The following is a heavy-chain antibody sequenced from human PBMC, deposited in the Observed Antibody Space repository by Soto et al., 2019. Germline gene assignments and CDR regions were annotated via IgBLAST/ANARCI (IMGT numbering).Heavy chain of an antibody. CDR3: ARGGIYFFVSGMDV. J-gene: IGHJ6*02. D-gene: IGHD1-26*01. CDR1: GYTFTSYA. Sequence: QVQLVQSGAEVKKPGASVKVSCKASGYTFTSYAMHWVRQAPGQRLEWMGWINAGNGNTKYSQKFQGRVTSTRDTSASPAYMELSSLRSQDSALYHCARGGIYFFVSGMDVWGQGTTVTVSS. V-gene: IGHV1-3*01. CDR2: INAGNGNT.